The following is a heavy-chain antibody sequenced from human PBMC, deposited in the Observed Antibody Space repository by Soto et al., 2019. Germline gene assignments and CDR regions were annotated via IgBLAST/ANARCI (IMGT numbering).Heavy chain of an antibody. CDR1: GGSIGNSY. V-gene: IGHV4-59*08. CDR3: ARHSSSWPIFDY. J-gene: IGHJ4*02. Sequence: QVQLQESGPGLVKPSETLSLTCTVSGGSIGNSYWSWIRQSPGKGLEWIGYIYYSGSSNYNPSLKSRASISVDTSKNQFSLKLSSVTDADTAVYYCARHSSSWPIFDYWGQGTLVIVSS. D-gene: IGHD6-13*01. CDR2: IYYSGSS.